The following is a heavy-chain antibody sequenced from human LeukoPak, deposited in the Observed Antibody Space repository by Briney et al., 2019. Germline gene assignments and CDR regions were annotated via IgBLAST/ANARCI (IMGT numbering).Heavy chain of an antibody. J-gene: IGHJ4*02. CDR2: ISYDGSNK. V-gene: IGHV3-30*03. CDR3: AREVRGVIRGVDY. D-gene: IGHD3-10*01. Sequence: GGSLRLSCAASGFTFSGYAMTWVRQAPGKGLEWVAVISYDGSNKYYADSVKGRFTISRDNSKNTLYLQMNSLRAEDTAVYYCAREVRGVIRGVDYWGQGTLVTVSS. CDR1: GFTFSGYA.